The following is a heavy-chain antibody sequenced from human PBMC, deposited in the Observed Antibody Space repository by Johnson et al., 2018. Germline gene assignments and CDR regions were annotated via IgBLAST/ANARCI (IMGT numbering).Heavy chain of an antibody. V-gene: IGHV4-34*01. Sequence: QVQLQQWGAGLLKPSETLSLTCAVYGGSFSGYYWSWIRQAPGKGLEWIGEVNHGGNTNYNPSHKSQVTISADTSKNQFSLKLKSMTAADTAVYYCARVQSQWELFDYWGQGTLVTVSS. CDR2: VNHGGNT. D-gene: IGHD1-7*01. CDR1: GGSFSGYY. J-gene: IGHJ4*02. CDR3: ARVQSQWELFDY.